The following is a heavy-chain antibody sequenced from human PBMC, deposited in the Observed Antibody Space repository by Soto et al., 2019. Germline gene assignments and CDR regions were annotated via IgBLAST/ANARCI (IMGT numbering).Heavy chain of an antibody. CDR1: GGSFSGYY. J-gene: IGHJ5*02. D-gene: IGHD3-10*01. CDR3: ARSGKSDYGSGSYTPGGWFDP. CDR2: INHSGST. Sequence: SETLSLTCAVYGGSFSGYYWSWIRQPPGKGLEWIGEINHSGSTNYNPSLKSRVTISVDTSKNQFSLKLSSVTAAATAVYYCARSGKSDYGSGSYTPGGWFDPWGQGTLVTVSS. V-gene: IGHV4-34*01.